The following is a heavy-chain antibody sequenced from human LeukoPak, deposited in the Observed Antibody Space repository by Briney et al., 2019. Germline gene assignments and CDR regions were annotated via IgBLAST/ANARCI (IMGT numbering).Heavy chain of an antibody. V-gene: IGHV1-2*02. J-gene: IGHJ4*02. CDR3: AREMGQDLAYYYDSSGYYYY. CDR2: INPNSGGT. D-gene: IGHD3-22*01. Sequence: ASVKVSCKASGYTFTGYYMHWVRQAPGQGLEWMGWINPNSGGTNYAQKFQGRVTMTRDTSISTAYMELSRLRSDGTAVYYCAREMGQDLAYYYDSSGYYYYWGQGTLVTVSS. CDR1: GYTFTGYY.